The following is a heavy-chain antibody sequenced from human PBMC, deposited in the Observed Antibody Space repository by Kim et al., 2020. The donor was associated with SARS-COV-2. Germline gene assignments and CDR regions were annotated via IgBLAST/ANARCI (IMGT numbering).Heavy chain of an antibody. CDR1: GGSISSGDYY. V-gene: IGHV4-30-4*01. J-gene: IGHJ3*02. CDR3: ARVSAVTTVAWAFDI. D-gene: IGHD4-17*01. Sequence: SETLSLTCTVSGGSISSGDYYWSWIRQPPGKGLECIGYIFYSGNTYYNPSLRSRLTISVVTSKNQFSLRLSSVTAADTAVYYCARVSAVTTVAWAFDIWGQGTMVTVSS. CDR2: IFYSGNT.